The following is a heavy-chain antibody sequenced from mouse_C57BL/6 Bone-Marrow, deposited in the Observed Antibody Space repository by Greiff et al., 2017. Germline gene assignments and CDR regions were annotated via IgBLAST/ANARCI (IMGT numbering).Heavy chain of an antibody. J-gene: IGHJ1*03. CDR2: IYPGDGDT. CDR1: GYAFSSYW. CDR3: ARGGVYYGSRHWYFDV. D-gene: IGHD1-1*01. Sequence: QVQLKQSGAELVKPGASVKISCKASGYAFSSYWMNWVKQRPGKGLEWIGQIYPGDGDTNYNGKFKGTTTLTADKSSSPSYMQLSSLTSGDSAVYFCARGGVYYGSRHWYFDVWGTGTTVTVSS. V-gene: IGHV1-80*01.